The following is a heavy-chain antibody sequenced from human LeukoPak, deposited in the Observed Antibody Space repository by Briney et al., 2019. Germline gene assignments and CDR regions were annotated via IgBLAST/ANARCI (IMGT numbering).Heavy chain of an antibody. V-gene: IGHV4-34*01. J-gene: IGHJ5*02. CDR1: GGSFSGYY. D-gene: IGHD7-27*01. CDR2: INHSGST. Sequence: PSETLSLTCAVYGGSFSGYYWSWIRQPPGKGLERIGEINHSGSTNYNPSLKSRVTISVDTSKNQFSLKLSSVTAADTAVYYCARGTKLGNWFDPWGQGTLVTVSS. CDR3: ARGTKLGNWFDP.